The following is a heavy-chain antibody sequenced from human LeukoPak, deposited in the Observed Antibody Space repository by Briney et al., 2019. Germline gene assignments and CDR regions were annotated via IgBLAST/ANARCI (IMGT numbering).Heavy chain of an antibody. V-gene: IGHV3-73*01. CDR1: GITFSGSA. CDR2: IRSKANSYAT. CDR3: TRRSAMVRGVIKGEDFDY. J-gene: IGHJ4*02. Sequence: PGGSLRLSCAASGITFSGSAMHWVRQASGKGLEWVGRIRSKANSYATAYAASVKGRFTISRDDSKNTAYLQMNSLKTEDTAAYYCTRRSAMVRGVIKGEDFDYWGQGTLVTVSS. D-gene: IGHD3-10*01.